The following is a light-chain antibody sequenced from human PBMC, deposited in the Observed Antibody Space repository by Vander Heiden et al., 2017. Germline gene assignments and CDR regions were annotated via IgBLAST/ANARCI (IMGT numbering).Light chain of an antibody. V-gene: IGKV3-15*01. CDR2: SAS. Sequence: EIVMTQSPVTLSVSPGERATLSCRASQSISSKLAWYQQRPGQAPRLLVHSASTRATGIPARFSGSGSGTEFTLTISSLQSEDFAVYYCQQDDAWPFTFGHGTKVDIK. CDR1: QSISSK. J-gene: IGKJ3*01. CDR3: QQDDAWPFT.